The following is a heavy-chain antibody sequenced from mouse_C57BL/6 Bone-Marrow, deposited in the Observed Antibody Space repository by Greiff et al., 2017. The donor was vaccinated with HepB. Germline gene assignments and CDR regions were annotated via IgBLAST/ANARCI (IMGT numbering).Heavy chain of an antibody. D-gene: IGHD4-1*01. CDR1: GFNFSDYG. Sequence: EGKVVESGGGLVKPGGSLKLSCAASGFNFSDYGMHWVRQAPEKGLEGVAYISSGSSTIYYADTVKGRFTISRDNAKNTLFLQMTSLRSEDTAMYYCASGGWDGGFAYWGQGTLVTVSA. CDR2: ISSGSSTI. CDR3: ASGGWDGGFAY. J-gene: IGHJ3*01. V-gene: IGHV5-17*01.